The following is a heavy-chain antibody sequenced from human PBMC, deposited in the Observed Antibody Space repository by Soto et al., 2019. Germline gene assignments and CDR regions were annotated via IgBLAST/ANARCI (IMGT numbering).Heavy chain of an antibody. CDR3: ARWDYGVDAFDI. Sequence: GGSLRLSCAASGFTFSSYAMHWVRQAPGKGLEYVSAISSNGGSTYYANSVKGRFTISRDNSKNTPYLQMGSLRAEDMAVYYCARWDYGVDAFDIWGQGTMVTVSS. V-gene: IGHV3-64*01. D-gene: IGHD4-17*01. J-gene: IGHJ3*02. CDR2: ISSNGGST. CDR1: GFTFSSYA.